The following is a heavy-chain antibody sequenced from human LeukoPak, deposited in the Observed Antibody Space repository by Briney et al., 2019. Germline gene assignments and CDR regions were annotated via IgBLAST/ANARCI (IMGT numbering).Heavy chain of an antibody. J-gene: IGHJ5*02. CDR2: IYYSGST. V-gene: IGHV4-31*03. CDR1: GGSISSGGYY. CDR3: ARGTDIVVVPAPKGFDP. Sequence: SETLSLTCTVSGGSISSGGYYWRWIRQHPGKGLEWIGYIYYSGSTYYNPSLKSRVTISADTSKNQFSLKLSSVTAADTAVYYCARGTDIVVVPAPKGFDPWGQGTLVTVSS. D-gene: IGHD2-2*01.